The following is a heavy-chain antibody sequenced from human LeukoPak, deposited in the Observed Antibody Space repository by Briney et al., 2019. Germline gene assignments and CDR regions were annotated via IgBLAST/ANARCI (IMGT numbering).Heavy chain of an antibody. D-gene: IGHD3-22*01. J-gene: IGHJ4*02. Sequence: GASVEVSCKASGYTFTSYYMHWVRQAPGQGLEWMGIINPSGGSASYAQKFQGRVTMTRDTSTSTVYMELSSLRSEDTAVYYCARAGAHYDSSGYPFDYWGQGTLVTVSS. CDR3: ARAGAHYDSSGYPFDY. V-gene: IGHV1-46*01. CDR1: GYTFTSYY. CDR2: INPSGGSA.